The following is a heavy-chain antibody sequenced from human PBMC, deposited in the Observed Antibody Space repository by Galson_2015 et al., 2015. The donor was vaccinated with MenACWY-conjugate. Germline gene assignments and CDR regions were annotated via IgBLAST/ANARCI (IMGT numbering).Heavy chain of an antibody. Sequence: SLRLSCAVSGFTFSSYWMSWVRQAPGKGLEWVANIQQDGREKNYVESVKGRFTISRDNADNSVYLQMDSLRVEDTAVYYCARDTRGHFDYWGQGTLVTFSS. CDR2: IQQDGREK. J-gene: IGHJ4*02. CDR1: GFTFSSYW. CDR3: ARDTRGHFDY. V-gene: IGHV3-7*03.